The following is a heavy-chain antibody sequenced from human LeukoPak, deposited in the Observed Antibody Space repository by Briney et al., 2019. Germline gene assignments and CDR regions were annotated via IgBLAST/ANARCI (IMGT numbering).Heavy chain of an antibody. Sequence: PGGSLRLSCAASGFTFSSYSMNWVRQAPGKGLEWVSSISSSSSYIYYADSAKGRFTISGDNAKNSLYLQMNSLRAEDTAVYYCARLYCSGGSCYFFDYWGQGTLVTVSS. CDR3: ARLYCSGGSCYFFDY. V-gene: IGHV3-21*01. CDR2: ISSSSSYI. J-gene: IGHJ4*02. CDR1: GFTFSSYS. D-gene: IGHD2-15*01.